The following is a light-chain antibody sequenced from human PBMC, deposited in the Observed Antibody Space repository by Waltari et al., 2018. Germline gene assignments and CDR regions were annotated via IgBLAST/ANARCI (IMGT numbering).Light chain of an antibody. Sequence: EIVMTQSPATLSVSPGETVSLSCRASQSVRSNLAWYQRKPGQSPRLLIYGASTRATGIPARFRGSGSGTEFTLVISSLQSEDFAIFYCQQYNNWPPLTFGGGTKVEIK. V-gene: IGKV3-15*01. CDR2: GAS. J-gene: IGKJ4*01. CDR3: QQYNNWPPLT. CDR1: QSVRSN.